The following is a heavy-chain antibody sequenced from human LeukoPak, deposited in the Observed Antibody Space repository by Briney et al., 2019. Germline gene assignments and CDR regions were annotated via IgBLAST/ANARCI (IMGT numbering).Heavy chain of an antibody. CDR1: GGSISSYY. D-gene: IGHD3-9*01. CDR3: ARHPGAKSAFDI. Sequence: PSETLSLTCTVSGGSISSYYWSWIRQPPGKGLEWIGYIYYSGSTNYNPSLKSRVTISIDTSKNQFSLRLSSVTAADTAVYYCARHPGAKSAFDIWGQGTLVTVSS. V-gene: IGHV4-59*08. CDR2: IYYSGST. J-gene: IGHJ4*02.